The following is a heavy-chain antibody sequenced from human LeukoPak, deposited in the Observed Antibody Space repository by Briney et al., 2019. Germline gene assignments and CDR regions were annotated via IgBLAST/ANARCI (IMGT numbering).Heavy chain of an antibody. D-gene: IGHD6-6*01. CDR1: GDSVSSNSAA. Sequence: SQTLSLTCAISGDSVSSNSAAWNWIRQSPSRGLEWLGRTYYRSKWYNDYAVSVKSRITINPDTSKNQFSLQLNSVTPEDTAVYYCARARYSSSSRYYYYSMDVWGQGTTVTVSS. V-gene: IGHV6-1*01. CDR3: ARARYSSSSRYYYYSMDV. CDR2: TYYRSKWYN. J-gene: IGHJ6*02.